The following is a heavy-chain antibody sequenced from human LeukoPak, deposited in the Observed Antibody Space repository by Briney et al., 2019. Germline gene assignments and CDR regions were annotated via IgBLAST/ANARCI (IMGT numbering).Heavy chain of an antibody. CDR3: TSGPTGYCSGGSCYSGYYYGMDV. J-gene: IGHJ6*02. Sequence: PGGSLRLSCAASGFTFSDYYMSWIRQAPGKGLEWVGVIRSKPYGGTTEYAASVKGRFTISRDDSKSIAYLQMNVLKTEDTAVYYCTSGPTGYCSGGSCYSGYYYGMDVWGQGTTVTVS. CDR2: IRSKPYGGTT. V-gene: IGHV3-49*03. CDR1: GFTFSDYY. D-gene: IGHD2-15*01.